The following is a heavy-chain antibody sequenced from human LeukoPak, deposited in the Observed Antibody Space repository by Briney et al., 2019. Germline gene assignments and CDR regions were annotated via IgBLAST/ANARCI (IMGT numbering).Heavy chain of an antibody. CDR3: ARFSPRAMGNYLDF. CDR2: ISASGDST. D-gene: IGHD7-27*01. CDR1: GFIFSSYA. Sequence: GGSLRLSCAVSGFIFSSYAMSWVRQAPGKGLEWVSGISASGDSTHYADSVKGRFSISRDKSKNTLYLQMSSLRAEDTAVYYCARFSPRAMGNYLDFWGQGTLVTVSS. J-gene: IGHJ4*02. V-gene: IGHV3-23*01.